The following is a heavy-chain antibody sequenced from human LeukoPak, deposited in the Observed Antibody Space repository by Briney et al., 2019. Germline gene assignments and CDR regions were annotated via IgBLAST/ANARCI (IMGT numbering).Heavy chain of an antibody. CDR1: GFTFSSYA. V-gene: IGHV3-23*01. Sequence: GGSLRPSCAASGFTFSSYAMSWVRQAPGKGLEWVSAISGSGGSTYYADSAKGRFTISRDNSKNTLYLQMNSLRAEDTAVYYCAKGIAVAGTAVLYWGQGTLVTVSS. J-gene: IGHJ4*02. CDR2: ISGSGGST. D-gene: IGHD6-19*01. CDR3: AKGIAVAGTAVLY.